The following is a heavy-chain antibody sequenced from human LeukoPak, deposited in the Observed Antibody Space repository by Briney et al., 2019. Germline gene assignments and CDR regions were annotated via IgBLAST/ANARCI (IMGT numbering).Heavy chain of an antibody. J-gene: IGHJ4*02. CDR1: GFTFSNAW. CDR2: IKSKTDGGTT. D-gene: IGHD4-17*01. V-gene: IGHV3-15*01. Sequence: PGGSLRLSCAASGFTFSNAWMSWVRQAPGKGLEWVGRIKSKTDGGTTDYAAPVKGRFTISRDDSKNTPYLQMNSLKTEDTAVYYCTTLSTVTTADYWGQGTLVTVSS. CDR3: TTLSTVTTADY.